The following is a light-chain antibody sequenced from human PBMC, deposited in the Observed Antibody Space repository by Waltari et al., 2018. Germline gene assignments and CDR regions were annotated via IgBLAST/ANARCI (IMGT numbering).Light chain of an antibody. Sequence: KVMTQSPATLSVSPGEGATLACKASQSLSSNLAWYQQKPGQLPRPLIYGASTRATGNPARFSGSGSGTEFTLTISSLQAEDFAVYYCQERGRTFGQGTKVEIK. CDR2: GAS. CDR1: QSLSSN. V-gene: IGKV3-15*01. J-gene: IGKJ1*01. CDR3: QERGRT.